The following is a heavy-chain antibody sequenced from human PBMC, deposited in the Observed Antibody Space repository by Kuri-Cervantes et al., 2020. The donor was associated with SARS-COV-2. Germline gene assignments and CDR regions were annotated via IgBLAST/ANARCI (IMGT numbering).Heavy chain of an antibody. CDR1: GGSISSYY. J-gene: IGHJ6*02. CDR3: ARGWDYGSGSYYPRGDYGMDV. D-gene: IGHD3-10*01. V-gene: IGHV4-59*01. CDR2: IYYSGST. Sequence: SETLSLTCTVSGGSISSYYWSWIRQPPGKGLEWIGYIYYSGSTNYNPSLKSRVTISVDTSKNQFSLKLSSVTAADTAVYYCARGWDYGSGSYYPRGDYGMDVWGQGTTVTRLL.